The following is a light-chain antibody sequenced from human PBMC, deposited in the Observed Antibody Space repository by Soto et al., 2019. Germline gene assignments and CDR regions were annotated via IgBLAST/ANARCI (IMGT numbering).Light chain of an antibody. CDR1: QSISTY. J-gene: IGKJ4*01. CDR2: TAS. Sequence: DIQMTQSPSSLSASVGDRVTITCRASQSISTYLNWYQLKPGKAPKLLIYTASSLQRGVPSRFSGSGSGTDFTLTISSLQPEDYATYYCQHSYTTPLTFGGGTKVDI. V-gene: IGKV1-39*01. CDR3: QHSYTTPLT.